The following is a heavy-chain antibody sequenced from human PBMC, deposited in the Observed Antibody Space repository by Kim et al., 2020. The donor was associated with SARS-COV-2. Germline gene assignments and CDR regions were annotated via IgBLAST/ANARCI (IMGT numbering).Heavy chain of an antibody. CDR2: ISSSSSYI. V-gene: IGHV3-21*01. CDR3: AREFTDSSSWFLFDP. J-gene: IGHJ5*02. CDR1: GFTFSSYS. Sequence: GGSLRLSCAASGFTFSSYSMNWVRQAPGKGLEWVSSISSSSSYIYYADSVKGRFTISRDNAKNSLYLQMNSLRAEDTAVYYCAREFTDSSSWFLFDPWGQGTLVTVSS. D-gene: IGHD6-13*01.